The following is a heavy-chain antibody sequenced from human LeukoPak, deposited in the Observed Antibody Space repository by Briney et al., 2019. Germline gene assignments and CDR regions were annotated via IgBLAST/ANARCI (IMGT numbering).Heavy chain of an antibody. Sequence: GGSLRLPCTPSGHTFSSYGMHWVRQAPGKGLEWVSSVSSSSRHIHHADSVKGRYTLSRDNAKNSLSLNMHRLRAGDTAVYLWARDQLATASTCSYSGYCGQGTLVTVSS. CDR1: GHTFSSYG. CDR2: VSSSSRHI. CDR3: ARDQLATASTCSYSGY. V-gene: IGHV3-21*01. D-gene: IGHD6-13*01. J-gene: IGHJ4*02.